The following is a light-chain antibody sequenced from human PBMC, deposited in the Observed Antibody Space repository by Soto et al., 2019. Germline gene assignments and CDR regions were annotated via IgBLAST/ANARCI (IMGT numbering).Light chain of an antibody. CDR1: SSDVGAYYS. Sequence: QSALTQPASVSGSPGQSITISCTGTSSDVGAYYSVSWYQHHPGKAPKLIIYGVTNRPSGVSNRFSGSKSGHTASLTISGIQAEDAANYNYSSYTRGRAHSVFGTRTKVIV. CDR3: SSYTRGRAHSV. CDR2: GVT. J-gene: IGLJ1*01. V-gene: IGLV2-14*01.